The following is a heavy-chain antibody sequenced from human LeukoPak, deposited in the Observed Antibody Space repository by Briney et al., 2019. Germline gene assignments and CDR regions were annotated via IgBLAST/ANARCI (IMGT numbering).Heavy chain of an antibody. Sequence: GESLKISCKCSGYRLTNYLIRLVRQMRGKGLGLMGIIYPGGSYTRYSPSFQGQVTISVDKSISTASLQWSSLKASDTAMYYCARGPYGYTSSATVGSYNWFDPWGQGSLVTVSS. V-gene: IGHV5-51*01. CDR1: GYRLTNYL. D-gene: IGHD2-2*02. CDR2: IYPGGSYT. J-gene: IGHJ5*02. CDR3: ARGPYGYTSSATVGSYNWFDP.